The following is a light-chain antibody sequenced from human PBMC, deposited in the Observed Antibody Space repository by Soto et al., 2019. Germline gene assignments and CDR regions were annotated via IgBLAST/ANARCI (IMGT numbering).Light chain of an antibody. Sequence: QSALTQPASVSGSPGQSVTISCTGPRSDIGDSNFISWYQHSPGKAPRLLIYEVNNRPSGVSRRFSGSKAGNTASLTISGLLDDDEADYFCASIRTLTLLVFGPGTKVTVL. CDR2: EVN. CDR1: RSDIGDSNF. V-gene: IGLV2-14*01. J-gene: IGLJ6*01. CDR3: ASIRTLTLLV.